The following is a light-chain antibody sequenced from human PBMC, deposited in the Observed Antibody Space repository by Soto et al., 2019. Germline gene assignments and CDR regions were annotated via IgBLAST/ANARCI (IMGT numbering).Light chain of an antibody. J-gene: IGKJ5*01. V-gene: IGKV1D-12*01. CDR1: QDVGRW. CDR3: QHAKSFPVT. CDR2: SAS. Sequence: DIQMTRSPSSLSASVGDTGTITXRSSQDVGRWLSWYQQKPGKAPKXXIVSASSLQRGVPSRFSGSGSGTDFTLTSTSLQSEDFATYYCQHAKSFPVTFGQGTRLEIK.